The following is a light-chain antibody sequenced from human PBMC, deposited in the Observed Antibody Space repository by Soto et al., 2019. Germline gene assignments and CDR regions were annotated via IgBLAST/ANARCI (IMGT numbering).Light chain of an antibody. V-gene: IGKV3-15*01. CDR1: QSVSSN. Sequence: EIVMTQSPATRSVSPGERATLSCRASQSVSSNLAWYQQKPGQAPRLLIYGASTRATGIPARFSGSGSGTECTLTISSLQAEDLAVYYCQHYNNWPRTFGPGTKVEIK. J-gene: IGKJ1*01. CDR3: QHYNNWPRT. CDR2: GAS.